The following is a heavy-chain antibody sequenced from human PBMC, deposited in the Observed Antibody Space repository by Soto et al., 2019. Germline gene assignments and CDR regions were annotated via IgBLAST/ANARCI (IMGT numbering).Heavy chain of an antibody. CDR2: ISYDGSNK. Sequence: QVQLVESGGGVVQPGRSLRLSCVASGFTSSSYFMHWVRQAPGKGQEWVALISYDGSNKHYADSVKGRFTISRDNSKNTLYLQMNSLRGDDTAVYSCARGDPYCGMDVWGQGTTVTVAS. J-gene: IGHJ6*02. V-gene: IGHV3-30*04. CDR3: ARGDPYCGMDV. CDR1: GFTSSSYF.